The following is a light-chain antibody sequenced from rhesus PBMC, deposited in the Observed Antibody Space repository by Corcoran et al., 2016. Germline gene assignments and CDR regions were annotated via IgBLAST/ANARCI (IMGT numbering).Light chain of an antibody. CDR3: LQQNSYPFT. V-gene: IGKV1-28*03. Sequence: DIQMTQSPSSLSASVGDTVTITCRASKGMSTYLNWFHQKPGKAPTLLIYDASSVESGVPSRFSGSVFGPDFTLTISSLHPEDFAAYYCLQQNSYPFTFGPGTKLDIK. CDR1: KGMSTY. CDR2: DAS. J-gene: IGKJ3*01.